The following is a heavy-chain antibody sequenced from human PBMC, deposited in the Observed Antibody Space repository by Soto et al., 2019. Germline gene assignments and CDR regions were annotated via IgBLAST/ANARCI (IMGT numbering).Heavy chain of an antibody. J-gene: IGHJ5*02. CDR1: GYTFTSDG. V-gene: IGHV1-18*04. D-gene: IGHD5-12*01. Sequence: QVQLIQSGTEVKKPGASVKVSCKASGYTFTSDGISWVRQAPGQGLEWMGWISVYNGNTNYAQKLQGRVTMTTDTSTSTAYMELRTLRSDDTAVYYCVRDNGYRFDPWGQGTLVTVSS. CDR3: VRDNGYRFDP. CDR2: ISVYNGNT.